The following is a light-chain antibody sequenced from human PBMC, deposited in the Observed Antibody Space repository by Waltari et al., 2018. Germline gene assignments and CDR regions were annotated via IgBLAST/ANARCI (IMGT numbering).Light chain of an antibody. CDR3: QQRLNWPIT. J-gene: IGKJ5*01. CDR2: AAS. Sequence: AIRITQSPSSLSASTGDTVTITCRASQGISSSLAWYQQKPGKAPNLLIYAASTLQGGVPSGFSGSGSGTDFTLAISCLEPEDFAVYYCQQRLNWPITFGQGTRLEIK. V-gene: IGKV1-8*01. CDR1: QGISSS.